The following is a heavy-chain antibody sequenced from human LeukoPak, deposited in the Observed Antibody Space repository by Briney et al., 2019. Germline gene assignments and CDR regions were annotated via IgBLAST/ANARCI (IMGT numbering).Heavy chain of an antibody. D-gene: IGHD3-16*01. Sequence: SVKVSCKSSGGTFTSYAISWVRQAPGQGLECMGGIIPMFGSANYAQPFQGRVTITADESTSTAYMELTSLRSEDTAVYYCASHVRGFRYPGMDVWGQGTTVNVSS. CDR3: ASHVRGFRYPGMDV. CDR1: GGTFTSYA. J-gene: IGHJ6*02. V-gene: IGHV1-69*13. CDR2: IIPMFGSA.